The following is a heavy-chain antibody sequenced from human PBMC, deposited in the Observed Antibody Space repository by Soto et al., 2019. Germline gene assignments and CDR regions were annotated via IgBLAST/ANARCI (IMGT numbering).Heavy chain of an antibody. J-gene: IGHJ5*02. CDR2: IIPIFGTA. CDR3: ASGGDSSNWFDP. V-gene: IGHV1-69*13. CDR1: GGTFSSYA. Sequence: VASVKVSCKASGGTFSSYAISWVRQAPGQGLEWMGGIIPIFGTANYAQKFQGRVTITADESTSTAYMELSSLRSEDTAVYYCASGGDSSNWFDPWGQGTLVTVSS. D-gene: IGHD2-21*02.